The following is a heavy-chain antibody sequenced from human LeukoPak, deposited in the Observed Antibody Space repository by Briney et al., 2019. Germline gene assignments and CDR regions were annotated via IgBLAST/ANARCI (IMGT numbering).Heavy chain of an antibody. D-gene: IGHD3-3*01. J-gene: IGHJ6*02. Sequence: SETLSLTCAVYGGSFSGYYWSWIRQPPGKGLEWIGEINHSGSTNYNPSLKSRVTISVDTSKNQFSLKLSSVTAADTAVYYCAREGPSFWSGPDYGMDVWGQGTTVTVSS. CDR1: GGSFSGYY. CDR2: INHSGST. V-gene: IGHV4-34*01. CDR3: AREGPSFWSGPDYGMDV.